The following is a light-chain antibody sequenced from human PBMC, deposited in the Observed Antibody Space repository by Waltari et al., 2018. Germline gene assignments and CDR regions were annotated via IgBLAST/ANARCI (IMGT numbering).Light chain of an antibody. CDR2: DVS. Sequence: QSVLTQPPSASGSPGQSVTISCTGTSSDVGGYNYVSWYQQHPGKAPKLMIYDVSKRPSGVPDRFSGSKSGNTASRTVSGLQAEDEADYYCNSYAGSNNFPFVLGTGTKVTVL. CDR3: NSYAGSNNFPFV. CDR1: SSDVGGYNY. J-gene: IGLJ1*01. V-gene: IGLV2-8*01.